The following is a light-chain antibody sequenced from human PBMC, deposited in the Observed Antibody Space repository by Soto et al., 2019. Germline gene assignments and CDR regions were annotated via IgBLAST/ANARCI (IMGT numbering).Light chain of an antibody. CDR2: GAY. J-gene: IGKJ1*01. CDR3: QQYGSSPPVT. CDR1: QSVRNSY. Sequence: EIVLTQSPGTLSLSPGERSTRSCRASQSVRNSYLAWYQQKPGQAPRLLIYGAYTRATGIPVRFSGSGSGTDFTLTISRLEPEDFAVYYCQQYGSSPPVTFGQGTKVDIK. V-gene: IGKV3-20*01.